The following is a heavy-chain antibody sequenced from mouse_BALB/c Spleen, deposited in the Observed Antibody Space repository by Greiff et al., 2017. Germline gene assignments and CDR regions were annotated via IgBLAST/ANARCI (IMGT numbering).Heavy chain of an antibody. V-gene: IGHV2-3*01. CDR1: GFSLTSYG. J-gene: IGHJ1*01. CDR2: IWGDGST. Sequence: QVQLKQSGPGLVAPSQSLSITCTVSGFSLTSYGVSWVRQPPGKGLEWLGVIWGDGSTNYHSALISRLSISKDNSKSQVFLKLHSLQTDDTATYYWANRGIYGNYLNWYFDVWGAGTTVTVSS. D-gene: IGHD2-1*01. CDR3: ANRGIYGNYLNWYFDV.